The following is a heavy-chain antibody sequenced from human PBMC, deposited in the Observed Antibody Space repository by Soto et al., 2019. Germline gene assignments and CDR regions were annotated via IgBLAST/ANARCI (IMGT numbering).Heavy chain of an antibody. V-gene: IGHV3-23*01. D-gene: IGHD6-19*01. CDR3: AKDWGRIAVAGWTD. CDR1: GFNFGNFA. Sequence: GGSLRLSWTASGFNFGNFAMGWARQAPGKGLEWLSSLAVPYTGAQTYYADSVAGRLTVSRDDSKNTLYLELNSLRAEDTAVYYYAKDWGRIAVAGWTDWGPGTQVTVSS. CDR2: LAVPYTGAQT. J-gene: IGHJ4*02.